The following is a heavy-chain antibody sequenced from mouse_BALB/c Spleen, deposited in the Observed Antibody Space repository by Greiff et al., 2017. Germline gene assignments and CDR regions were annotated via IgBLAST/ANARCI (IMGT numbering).Heavy chain of an antibody. CDR3: ARSRPSQAWCAY. J-gene: IGHJ3*01. Sequence: EVMLVESGGGLVKPGGSLKLSCAASGFTFSSFGMHWVRQAPEKGLEWVAYISSGSSTIYYADTVKGRFTISRDNPKNTLFLQMTSLRSEDTAMYYCARSRPSQAWCAYWGQGTLVTVSA. CDR2: ISSGSSTI. CDR1: GFTFSSFG. V-gene: IGHV5-17*02.